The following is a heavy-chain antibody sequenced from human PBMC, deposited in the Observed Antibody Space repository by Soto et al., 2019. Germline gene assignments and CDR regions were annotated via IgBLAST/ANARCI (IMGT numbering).Heavy chain of an antibody. CDR2: IIPVYGTP. CDR1: GGTFSNYA. D-gene: IGHD2-15*01. V-gene: IGHV1-69*01. J-gene: IGHJ6*02. CDR3: SIVTAYGMDV. Sequence: QVQLEQSGAEVKKPGSSLKVSCKATGGTFSNYAISWVRQAPGQGLEWMAGIIPVYGTPSYAQRFQDRDTIIADEATTTAYMEVHSLSSEATAIYYCSIVTAYGMDVWGPGTTVIVSS.